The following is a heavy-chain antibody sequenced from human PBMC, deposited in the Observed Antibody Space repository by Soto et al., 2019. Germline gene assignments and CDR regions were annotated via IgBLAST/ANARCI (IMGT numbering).Heavy chain of an antibody. D-gene: IGHD1-1*01. CDR2: ISYDGDNK. J-gene: IGHJ6*02. Sequence: QVQLVESGGGVVQPGRSLRLSCAASGFTFSYHALNWVRQAPGKGLEWVAVISYDGDNKYIAEAVKGRLTISRDKPKNTVSLQMNSLRTEDTAMYFCARGTTTSAFSVMDVWGQGTTVNVSS. V-gene: IGHV3-30-3*01. CDR3: ARGTTTSAFSVMDV. CDR1: GFTFSYHA.